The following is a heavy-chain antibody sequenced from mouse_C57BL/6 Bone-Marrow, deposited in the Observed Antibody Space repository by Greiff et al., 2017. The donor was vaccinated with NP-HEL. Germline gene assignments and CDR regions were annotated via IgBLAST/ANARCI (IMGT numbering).Heavy chain of an antibody. V-gene: IGHV1-80*01. CDR3: AREGPYHYSDY. D-gene: IGHD1-1*02. CDR2: IYPGDGDT. CDR1: GYAFSSYW. J-gene: IGHJ2*01. Sequence: SGAELVKPGASVKISCKASGYAFSSYWMNWVKQRPGKGLEWIGQIYPGDGDTNYNGKFKGKATLTADKSSSTAYMQLSSLTSEDSAVYFCAREGPYHYSDYWGQGTTLTVSS.